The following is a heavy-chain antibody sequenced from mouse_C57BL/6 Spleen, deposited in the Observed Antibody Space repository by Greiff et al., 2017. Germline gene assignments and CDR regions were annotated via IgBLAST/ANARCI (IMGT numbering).Heavy chain of an antibody. V-gene: IGHV1-72*01. CDR3: ARSNTVVATDSFDY. CDR1: GYTFTSYW. D-gene: IGHD1-1*01. J-gene: IGHJ2*01. CDR2: IDPNSGGT. Sequence: VQLQQPGAELVKPGASVKLSCKASGYTFTSYWMHWVKQRPGRGLEWIGRIDPNSGGTKYNEKFKSKATLTVDKPSSTAYMQLSSLTSEDSAVFYCARSNTVVATDSFDYWGQGTTLTVSS.